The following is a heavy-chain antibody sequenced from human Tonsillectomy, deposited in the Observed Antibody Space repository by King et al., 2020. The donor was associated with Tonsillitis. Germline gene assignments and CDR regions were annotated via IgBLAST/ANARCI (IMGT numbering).Heavy chain of an antibody. J-gene: IGHJ4*02. D-gene: IGHD1-26*01. Sequence: VQLQESGPGLVKPSETLSLTCTVSCGSISSYYWNWIRQPPGTELEWIGYIYYSGSNNYNPSLMSRVTISVDTSQNQFYLKLTSVTAADTAVYYCARGGRDSGSPGRVDYWGQGTLVTVSS. V-gene: IGHV4-59*01. CDR2: IYYSGSN. CDR1: CGSISSYY. CDR3: ARGGRDSGSPGRVDY.